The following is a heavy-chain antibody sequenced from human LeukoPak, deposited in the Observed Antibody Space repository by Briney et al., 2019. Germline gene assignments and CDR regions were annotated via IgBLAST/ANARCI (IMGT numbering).Heavy chain of an antibody. V-gene: IGHV4-39*01. J-gene: IGHJ6*02. D-gene: IGHD6-19*01. CDR1: GGSISSSSYY. CDR3: ARVGFRGWNPPYGMDV. Sequence: PSETLSLTCTVSGGSISSSSYYWGWIRQPPGKGLEWIGSIYYSGSTYYNPSLKRRVTISGDTSKNQFSLKLSSVTAADTAVYYCARVGFRGWNPPYGMDVWGQGTTVTVSS. CDR2: IYYSGST.